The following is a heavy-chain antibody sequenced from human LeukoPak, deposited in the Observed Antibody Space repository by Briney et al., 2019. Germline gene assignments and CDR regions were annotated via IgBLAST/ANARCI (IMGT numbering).Heavy chain of an antibody. CDR3: ARSVGGSYEADY. J-gene: IGHJ4*02. CDR2: VFYNGKT. V-gene: IGHV4-39*07. Sequence: SETLSLTCTVSDDSISSTFYYWGWIRQPPGEGLEWIGSVFYNGKTYYNPSLESRIAISVDTSKNQFSLKLSSVTAADTAVYYCARSVGGSYEADYWGQGTLVTVSS. CDR1: DDSISSTFYY. D-gene: IGHD1-26*01.